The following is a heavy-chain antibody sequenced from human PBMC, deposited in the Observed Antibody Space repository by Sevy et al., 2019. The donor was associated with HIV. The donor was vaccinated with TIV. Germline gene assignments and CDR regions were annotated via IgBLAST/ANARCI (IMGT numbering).Heavy chain of an antibody. J-gene: IGHJ4*02. Sequence: ASVKVSCKASGYTFTGYYMHWVRQAPGQGLEWMGWINPNSGGTNYAQKFQGRVTMTRDTSISTAYMELSRLRSDDTAVYYCARDRRYSRSWEGDYWGQGTLVTVSS. V-gene: IGHV1-2*02. D-gene: IGHD6-13*01. CDR1: GYTFTGYY. CDR2: INPNSGGT. CDR3: ARDRRYSRSWEGDY.